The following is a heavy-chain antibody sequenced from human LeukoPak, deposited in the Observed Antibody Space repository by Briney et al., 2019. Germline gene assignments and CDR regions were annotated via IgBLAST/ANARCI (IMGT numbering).Heavy chain of an antibody. CDR2: INHSGST. CDR1: GGSFSVYY. J-gene: IGHJ5*02. Sequence: SQTLSLTCAVYGGSFSVYYWSWIRQPPGKGLEWIGEINHSGSTNYNPSPKSRVTISVDTSKKQFSLKLSSVTAADTAVYYCARTYCSSTSCHGWFDPWGQGTLVTVSS. V-gene: IGHV4-34*01. D-gene: IGHD2-2*01. CDR3: ARTYCSSTSCHGWFDP.